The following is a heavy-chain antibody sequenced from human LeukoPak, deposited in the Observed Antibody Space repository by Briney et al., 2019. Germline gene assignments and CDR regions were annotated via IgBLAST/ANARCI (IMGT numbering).Heavy chain of an antibody. Sequence: GASVKVSCKASGYTFTNYYMHWVRQAPGQGLEWMGIINPSGGSTSYAQKFQGRVTMTRDMSTSTVYMELSSLRSEDTAVYYCASSSSWYGEFDYWGQGTLVTVSS. V-gene: IGHV1-46*01. CDR3: ASSSSWYGEFDY. D-gene: IGHD6-13*01. J-gene: IGHJ4*02. CDR1: GYTFTNYY. CDR2: INPSGGST.